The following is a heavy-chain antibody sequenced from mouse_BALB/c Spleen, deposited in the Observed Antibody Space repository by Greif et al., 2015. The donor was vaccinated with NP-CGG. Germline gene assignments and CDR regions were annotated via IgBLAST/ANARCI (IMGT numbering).Heavy chain of an antibody. J-gene: IGHJ4*01. D-gene: IGHD3-1*01. CDR2: ILPGSGST. CDR3: ARHSNLCRDY. V-gene: IGHV1-9*01. Sequence: QVQLQQSGAELMKPGASVKISCKATGYTFSSYWTEWVKQRPGHVLEWIGEILPGSGSTNYNEKFKGKATFTADTSSNTTFMHLSTLTSENSADSSCARHSNLCRDYWAQGSSVTVSS. CDR1: GYTFSSYW.